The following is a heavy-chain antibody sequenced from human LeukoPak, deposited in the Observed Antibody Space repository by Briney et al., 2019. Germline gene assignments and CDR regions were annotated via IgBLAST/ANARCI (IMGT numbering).Heavy chain of an antibody. CDR3: AGMRGGYSYGPYAPHAFDI. CDR1: GYTFTSYY. J-gene: IGHJ3*02. V-gene: IGHV1-46*01. D-gene: IGHD5-18*01. Sequence: ASVKVSCKASGYTFTSYYMHWVRQAPGQGLEWMGIINPSGGSTSYAQKFQGRVTMTRDTSTSTVYMELSSLRSEDTAVYYCAGMRGGYSYGPYAPHAFDIWGQGTMVTVSS. CDR2: INPSGGST.